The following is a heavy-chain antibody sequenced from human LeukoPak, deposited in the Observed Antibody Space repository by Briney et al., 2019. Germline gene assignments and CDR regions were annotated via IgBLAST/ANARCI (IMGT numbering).Heavy chain of an antibody. CDR1: SGSISSGGYY. Sequence: SQTLSLTCTVSSGSISSGGYYWSWIRQHPGKGLEWIGYIYYSGSTYYNPSPKSRVNISVDTSKNQFSLKLSAAAAADTAVYYCARDGRNPAYQLLDYWGQGTLVTVSS. CDR3: ARDGRNPAYQLLDY. V-gene: IGHV4-31*03. CDR2: IYYSGST. D-gene: IGHD2-2*01. J-gene: IGHJ4*02.